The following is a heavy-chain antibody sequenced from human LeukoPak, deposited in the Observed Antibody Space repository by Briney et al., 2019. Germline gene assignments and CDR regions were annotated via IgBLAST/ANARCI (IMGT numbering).Heavy chain of an antibody. CDR2: INHSGST. CDR3: TRVYEYISGWYRNDY. V-gene: IGHV4-34*01. D-gene: IGHD6-19*01. CDR1: GGSFSGYY. J-gene: IGHJ4*02. Sequence: KPSETLSLTCAVYGGSFSGYYWSWIRQPPGKGLEWIGEINHSGSTNYNPSLKSRVTISVDTSKNQFSLKLSSVTAADTAVYYCTRVYEYISGWYRNDYWGQGTLVTVSS.